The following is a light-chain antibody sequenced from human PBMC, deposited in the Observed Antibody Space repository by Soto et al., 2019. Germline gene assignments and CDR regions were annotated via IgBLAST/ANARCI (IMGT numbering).Light chain of an antibody. V-gene: IGKV3-20*01. CDR1: QSVSSNY. Sequence: EIVLTQSPGTLSLSPGERATLSCRASQSVSSNYLAWYQQKPGQAPRLVIYDASSRATGIPDWFSGSGSGTDFTLTISRLEPEDFAVYYCQQYGSSPTWTFGQGTKVEIK. J-gene: IGKJ1*01. CDR3: QQYGSSPTWT. CDR2: DAS.